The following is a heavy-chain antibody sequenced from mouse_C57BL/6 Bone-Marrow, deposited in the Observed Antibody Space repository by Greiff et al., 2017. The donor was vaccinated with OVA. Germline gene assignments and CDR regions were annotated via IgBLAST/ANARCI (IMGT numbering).Heavy chain of an antibody. Sequence: VQLQQSGAELVRPGASVKLSCTASGLNIKDDYMHWVKQRPEQGLEWIGWIDPENGDTEYASKFQGKATITADTSSNTAYLQLSSLTSEDTAVYYCTTYGSSPWFAYWGQGTLVTVSA. CDR2: IDPENGDT. CDR3: TTYGSSPWFAY. J-gene: IGHJ3*01. D-gene: IGHD1-1*01. CDR1: GLNIKDDY. V-gene: IGHV14-4*01.